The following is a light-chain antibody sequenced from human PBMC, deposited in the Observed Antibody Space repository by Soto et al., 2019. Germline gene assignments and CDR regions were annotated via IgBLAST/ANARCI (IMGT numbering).Light chain of an antibody. CDR2: DNN. CDR3: GTWDSTLNVWV. CDR1: SSNIGNDY. V-gene: IGLV1-51*01. Sequence: QSVLTQPPSVSAPPGQKVTISCSGSSSNIGNDYVSWYQNLPGTAPKLLIYDNNKRPSGIPDRFSGSKSGTSATLGITGLQTGDEADYYCGTWDSTLNVWVFGGGTQLTVL. J-gene: IGLJ3*02.